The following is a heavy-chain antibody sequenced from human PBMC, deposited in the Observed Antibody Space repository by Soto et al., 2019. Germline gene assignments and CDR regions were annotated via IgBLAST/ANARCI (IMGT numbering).Heavy chain of an antibody. CDR3: ARAIEELDLFDY. Sequence: RGSLNISCKGSGYSFTSYWIGLVLQMPGKGLEWMGIIYPGDSDTRYSPSFQGQVTISADKSISTAYLQRSSLKASDTAMYYCARAIEELDLFDYWGQGTLVTVSS. V-gene: IGHV5-51*01. CDR2: IYPGDSDT. D-gene: IGHD1-26*01. CDR1: GYSFTSYW. J-gene: IGHJ4*02.